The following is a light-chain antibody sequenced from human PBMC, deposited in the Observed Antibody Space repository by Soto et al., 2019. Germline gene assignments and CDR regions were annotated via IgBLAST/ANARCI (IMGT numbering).Light chain of an antibody. V-gene: IGLV1-40*01. CDR1: SSNIGAGYD. CDR2: GNS. J-gene: IGLJ2*01. CDR3: QSYDSSLSGL. Sequence: QSVLTQPPSVSGAPGQRVTISCTGSSSNIGAGYDVHWYQQLPGTAPKLLIYGNSNRPSGVPDRFSGSKSGTTASLASTGLQAEDEADYYCQSYDSSLSGLFGGGTKVTV.